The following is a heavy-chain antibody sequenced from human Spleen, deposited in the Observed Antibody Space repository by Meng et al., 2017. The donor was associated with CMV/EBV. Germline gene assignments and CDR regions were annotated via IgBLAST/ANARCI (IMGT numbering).Heavy chain of an antibody. CDR3: ATDLRYRSSTSCSPLGGMDV. V-gene: IGHV3-23*01. J-gene: IGHJ6*02. CDR1: GFTFNSYA. Sequence: GGSLRLSCAASGFTFNSYAMNWVRQAPGKGLEWVSAISGSGGSTYYADSVKGRFTISRDNSKNTLYLQMDSLRAEDTAVYYCATDLRYRSSTSCSPLGGMDVWGQGTTVTVSS. D-gene: IGHD2-2*01. CDR2: ISGSGGST.